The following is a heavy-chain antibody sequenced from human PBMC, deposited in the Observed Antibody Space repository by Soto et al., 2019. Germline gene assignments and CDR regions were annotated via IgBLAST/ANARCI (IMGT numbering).Heavy chain of an antibody. CDR2: ISYDGSNK. D-gene: IGHD3-22*01. Sequence: GGSLRLSCAASGLTFSSYGMHWVRQAPGKGLEWVAVISYDGSNKYYADSVKGRFTISRDNSKNTLYLQMNSLKTEDTGIYYCTTDSYSTMVVVRFDYWGHGTPVTVSS. CDR3: TTDSYSTMVVVRFDY. CDR1: GLTFSSYG. J-gene: IGHJ4*01. V-gene: IGHV3-30*03.